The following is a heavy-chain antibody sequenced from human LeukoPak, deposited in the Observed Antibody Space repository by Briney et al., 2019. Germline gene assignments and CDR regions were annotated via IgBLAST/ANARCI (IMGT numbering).Heavy chain of an antibody. CDR1: GFTVSTNC. J-gene: IGHJ4*02. Sequence: GGSLRLSCAASGFTVSTNCMTWVRQAPGKGLEWASTIYSGGTTYYADSVMGRFTLSRHNSRNTLYLQMNSLRAEDTAVYYCARVDTVMAYYFDLWGQGTLVTVSS. CDR2: IYSGGTT. CDR3: ARVDTVMAYYFDL. V-gene: IGHV3-53*04. D-gene: IGHD5-18*01.